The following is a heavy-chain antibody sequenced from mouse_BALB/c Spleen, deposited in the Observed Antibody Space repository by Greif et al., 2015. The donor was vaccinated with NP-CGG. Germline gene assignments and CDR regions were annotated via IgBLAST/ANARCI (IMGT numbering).Heavy chain of an antibody. V-gene: IGHV5-9-2*01. D-gene: IGHD2-3*01. J-gene: IGHJ4*01. Sequence: EVQLVESGGGLVKPGGSLKLSCAASGFTFSSYGMSWVRQTPEKRLEWVATISGGGSYTYYPDSVKGRFTISRDNAKNNLYLQMSSLRSEDTALYYCARHDGYYAMDYWGQGTSVTVSS. CDR3: ARHDGYYAMDY. CDR1: GFTFSSYG. CDR2: ISGGGSYT.